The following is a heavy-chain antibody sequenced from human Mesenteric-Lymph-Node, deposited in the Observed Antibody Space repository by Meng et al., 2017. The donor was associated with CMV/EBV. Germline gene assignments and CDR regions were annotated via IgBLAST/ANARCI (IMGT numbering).Heavy chain of an antibody. J-gene: IGHJ1*01. Sequence: SVKVSCKASGGTFSSYAISWVRQAPGQGLEWMGGIIPIFGTANYAQKFQGRVTITTDESTSTAYMELSSLRSEDTAVYYCARGYCSSTSCYRDGRGPYFQHWGQGTLVTVSS. CDR3: ARGYCSSTSCYRDGRGPYFQH. CDR2: IIPIFGTA. V-gene: IGHV1-69*05. D-gene: IGHD2-2*02. CDR1: GGTFSSYA.